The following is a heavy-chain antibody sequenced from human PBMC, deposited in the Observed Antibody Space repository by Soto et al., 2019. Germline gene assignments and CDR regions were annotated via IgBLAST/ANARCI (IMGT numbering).Heavy chain of an antibody. J-gene: IGHJ1*01. CDR2: INHSGST. CDR1: GGSFSGYY. D-gene: IGHD6-13*01. Sequence: QVQLQQWGAGLLKPSETLSLTCAVYGGSFSGYYWSWIRQPPGKGLEWIGEINHSGSTNYNPSLKSRVTISVDTSKNQLSLKLSSVTAADTAVYYCARASYSSSWYLKGGWRYFQHWGQGTLVTVSS. V-gene: IGHV4-34*01. CDR3: ARASYSSSWYLKGGWRYFQH.